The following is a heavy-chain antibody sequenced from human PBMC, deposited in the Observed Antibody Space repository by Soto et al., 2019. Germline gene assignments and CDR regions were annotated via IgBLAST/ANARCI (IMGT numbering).Heavy chain of an antibody. Sequence: GESLNLSCKGSGYSFTRYLIGWVRQMPGKGLEWMGIIYPGDSDTRYSPSFQGQVTISVDKSISTAYLQWSSLKASDTAMYYCARHGRIDYYGMDVWGQGTTVTVSS. V-gene: IGHV5-51*01. D-gene: IGHD1-26*01. CDR1: GYSFTRYL. CDR3: ARHGRIDYYGMDV. J-gene: IGHJ6*02. CDR2: IYPGDSDT.